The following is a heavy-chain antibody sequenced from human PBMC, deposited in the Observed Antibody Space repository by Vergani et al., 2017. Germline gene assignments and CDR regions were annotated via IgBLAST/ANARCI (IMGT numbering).Heavy chain of an antibody. J-gene: IGHJ6*04. Sequence: QVQLVQSGAEVKKPGSSVKVSCKASGGTFSSYAISWVRQAPGQGLEWMGRIIPILGIANYAQKFQGRVTITADKSTSTAYMELSSLRAEDTAVYYCARSVYGSGGVWGKGTTVTVSS. CDR1: GGTFSSYA. D-gene: IGHD3-10*01. CDR3: ARSVYGSGGV. V-gene: IGHV1-69*04. CDR2: IIPILGIA.